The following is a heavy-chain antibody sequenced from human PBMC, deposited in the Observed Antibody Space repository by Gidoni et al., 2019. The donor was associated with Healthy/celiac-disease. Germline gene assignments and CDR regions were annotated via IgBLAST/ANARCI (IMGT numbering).Heavy chain of an antibody. CDR3: ARSRRGYYFDY. V-gene: IGHV3-33*01. J-gene: IGHJ4*02. CDR2: IWYDGSNK. D-gene: IGHD1-26*01. Sequence: QVQLVESGGGVVQPGRSLRLSCAASGFTFSSYGMHGVRQAPGKGLEWVAVIWYDGSNKYYADSVKGRFTISRDNSKNTLYLQMNSLRAEDTAVYYCARSRRGYYFDYWGQGTLVTVSS. CDR1: GFTFSSYG.